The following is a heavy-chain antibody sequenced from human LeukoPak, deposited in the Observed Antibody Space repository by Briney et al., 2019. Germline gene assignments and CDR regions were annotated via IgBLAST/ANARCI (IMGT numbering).Heavy chain of an antibody. D-gene: IGHD5-12*01. CDR1: GYSFTSYW. J-gene: IGHJ4*02. CDR3: ARRGIVATTQDYYFDY. V-gene: IGHV5-51*01. Sequence: GESLKISCKGSGYSFTSYWIGWVRQMPGKGLEWMGIIYPGDSDTRYSPSFQGQVTISADKSISTAYLQWSSLKASDTAMYYCARRGIVATTQDYYFDYWGQGTLVTASS. CDR2: IYPGDSDT.